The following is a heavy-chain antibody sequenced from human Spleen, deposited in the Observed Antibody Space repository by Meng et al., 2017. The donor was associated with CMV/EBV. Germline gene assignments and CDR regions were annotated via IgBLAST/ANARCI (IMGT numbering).Heavy chain of an antibody. J-gene: IGHJ4*02. Sequence: GESLKISCAASGFTFSSYGMHWVRQAPGKGLEWVAFIRYDGSNKYYADSVKGRFTISRDNSKNTLYLQMNSLRAEDTAVYYCAKDLRAAAAPGNYWGQGTLVTVSS. D-gene: IGHD6-13*01. CDR2: IRYDGSNK. V-gene: IGHV3-30*02. CDR3: AKDLRAAAAPGNY. CDR1: GFTFSSYG.